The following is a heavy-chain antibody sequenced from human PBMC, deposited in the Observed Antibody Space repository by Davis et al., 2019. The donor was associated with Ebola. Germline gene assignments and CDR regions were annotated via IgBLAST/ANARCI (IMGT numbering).Heavy chain of an antibody. CDR3: ASRPITLVRDGAFDV. CDR1: GGSISSSSYY. CDR2: ITNTGST. V-gene: IGHV4-39*01. J-gene: IGHJ3*01. Sequence: SETLSLTCTVSGGSISSSSYYWGWIRQPPGKGLEWIGGITNTGSTYYNPSLESRVTISVDTSKNQFSLKLTSLTAADTAVYYCASRPITLVRDGAFDVWGQGTMVSVSS. D-gene: IGHD3-10*01.